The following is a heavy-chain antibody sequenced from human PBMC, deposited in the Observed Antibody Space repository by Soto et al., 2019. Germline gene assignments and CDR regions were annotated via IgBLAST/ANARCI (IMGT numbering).Heavy chain of an antibody. CDR3: ARQGSAHFWSGYYTLKPFDY. CDR1: GYTFTSYG. CDR2: ISAYNGNT. D-gene: IGHD3-3*02. V-gene: IGHV1-18*01. Sequence: ASVKVSCKASGYTFTSYGISWVRQAPGQGLEWMGWISAYNGNTNYAQKLQGRVTMTTDTSKNQFSLKLSSVTAADTAVYYCARQGSAHFWSGYYTLKPFDYWGQGTLVTVSS. J-gene: IGHJ4*02.